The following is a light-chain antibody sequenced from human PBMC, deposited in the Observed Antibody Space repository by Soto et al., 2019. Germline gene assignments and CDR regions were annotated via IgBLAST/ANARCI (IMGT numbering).Light chain of an antibody. CDR1: SGHSSYA. Sequence: QLVLTQSPSASASPGASVKLTCTLSSGHSSYAIAWHQQQPEKGPRYLMKLNSDGSHSKGDGIPDRFSGSSSGAERYLTISSLQSEDEADYYCQTWGTGIHWVFGAGTKLTVL. J-gene: IGLJ3*02. CDR2: LNSDGSH. CDR3: QTWGTGIHWV. V-gene: IGLV4-69*01.